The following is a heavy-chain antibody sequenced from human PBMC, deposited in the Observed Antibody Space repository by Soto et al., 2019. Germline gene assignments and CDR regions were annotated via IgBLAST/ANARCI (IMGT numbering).Heavy chain of an antibody. Sequence: QVQLQESGPGLVKPSETLSLTCIVSGDSVKTGGYYWSWIRQPPGKGPEWIGYIFGSTNYNPSLKSRVTISVDTSKNQFSLKLTSVIAAVTAVYYCARAHSSGRIFDLWGQGVLVTVSS. CDR2: IFGST. V-gene: IGHV4-61*08. CDR1: GDSVKTGGYY. D-gene: IGHD6-19*01. CDR3: ARAHSSGRIFDL. J-gene: IGHJ4*02.